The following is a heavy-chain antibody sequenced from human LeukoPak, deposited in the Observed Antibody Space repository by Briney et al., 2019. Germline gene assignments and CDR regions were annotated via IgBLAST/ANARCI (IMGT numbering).Heavy chain of an antibody. CDR1: GFTFSSYA. Sequence: GGPLRLSCAASGFTFSSYAMSWVRQAPGKGLEWVSAISGSGGSTYYADSVKGRFTISRDNSKNTLYLQMNSLRAEDTAVYYCAESPSTGVVVPAVIQLYFDYWGQGTLVTVSS. J-gene: IGHJ4*02. V-gene: IGHV3-23*01. CDR3: AESPSTGVVVPAVIQLYFDY. CDR2: ISGSGGST. D-gene: IGHD2-2*01.